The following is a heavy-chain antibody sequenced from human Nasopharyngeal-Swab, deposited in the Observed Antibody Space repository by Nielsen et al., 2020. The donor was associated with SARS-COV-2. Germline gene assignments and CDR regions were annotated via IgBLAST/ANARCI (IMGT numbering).Heavy chain of an antibody. J-gene: IGHJ4*02. Sequence: GGSLRLSCEASGFSFRDYAMNWVRQAPGEGLEWVSSISSNGGRTYYADSVKGRFTISRDNSEPTLYLQMNSLRAEDTAVYYCAKASGGGEFLLDSWGQGTLVTVSS. D-gene: IGHD3-10*01. CDR2: ISSNGGRT. CDR3: AKASGGGEFLLDS. V-gene: IGHV3-23*01. CDR1: GFSFRDYA.